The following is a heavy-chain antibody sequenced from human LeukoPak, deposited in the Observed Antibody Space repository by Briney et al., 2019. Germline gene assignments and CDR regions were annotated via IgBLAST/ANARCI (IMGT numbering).Heavy chain of an antibody. CDR3: AKGRGYCSSTSCYTAREMATVDY. J-gene: IGHJ4*02. V-gene: IGHV3-30-3*01. CDR2: ISYDGSNK. CDR1: GFTFSSYA. Sequence: GGSLRLSCAASGFTFSSYAMHWVRQAPGKGLEWVAVISYDGSNKYYADSVKGRFTISRDNSKNTLYLQMNSLRGEDTALYYCAKGRGYCSSTSCYTAREMATVDYWGQGTLVTVSS. D-gene: IGHD2-2*02.